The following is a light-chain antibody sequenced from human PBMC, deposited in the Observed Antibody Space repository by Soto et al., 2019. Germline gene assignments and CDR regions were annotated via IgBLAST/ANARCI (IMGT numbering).Light chain of an antibody. CDR3: QQYGTSPLT. CDR1: QSISSSY. J-gene: IGKJ4*01. CDR2: GTS. V-gene: IGKV3-20*01. Sequence: EIVLTQSPGTLSLSPGEGATLSCRASQSISSSYLAWYQQKPGLAPRLLMYGTSSRAPGIPDRFSGTGSGTDFTLTIWRLEPEDFAVYFCQQYGTSPLTFGGGTKVEIK.